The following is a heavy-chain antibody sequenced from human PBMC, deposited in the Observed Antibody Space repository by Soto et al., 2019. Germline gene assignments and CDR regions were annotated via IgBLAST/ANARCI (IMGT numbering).Heavy chain of an antibody. D-gene: IGHD2-2*01. CDR3: ARDRGTSQPFDF. V-gene: IGHV6-1*01. CDR1: GDSVSSTGVA. Sequence: QAQLQQSGPGLVKHSQTLSLTCAITGDSVSSTGVACNWIRQSPSRGLEWLGKTFYRSKWYNDYAVSVKSRITNNPDTSKNQFSLHLNSVTPEDTAVYYCARDRGTSQPFDFWGQGTLVTVSS. J-gene: IGHJ4*02. CDR2: TFYRSKWYN.